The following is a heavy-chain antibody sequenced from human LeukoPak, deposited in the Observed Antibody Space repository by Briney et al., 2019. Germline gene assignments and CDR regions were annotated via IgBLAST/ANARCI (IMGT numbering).Heavy chain of an antibody. D-gene: IGHD1-26*01. V-gene: IGHV4-59*01. CDR1: GGAISSYY. Sequence: SETLSLTCTVSGGAISSYYWSWIRQPPGKGLEWIGYISYSGSTDYNPSLKSRVTISLDTSKNQFSLRLSSVTAADTAVYYCARETRLHSGSYSNDAFDIWGQGTMVTVSS. CDR3: ARETRLHSGSYSNDAFDI. CDR2: ISYSGST. J-gene: IGHJ3*02.